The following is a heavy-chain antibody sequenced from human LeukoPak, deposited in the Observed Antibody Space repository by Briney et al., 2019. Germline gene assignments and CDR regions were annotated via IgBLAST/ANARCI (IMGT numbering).Heavy chain of an antibody. D-gene: IGHD4-17*01. J-gene: IGHJ4*02. V-gene: IGHV3-64*01. CDR1: GFTFSSYA. CDR3: ARDVYGDYVG. CDR2: ISSNGGST. Sequence: GGSLRLSCAASGFTFSSYAMHWVRQAPGKGLEYASAISSNGGSTYYANSVKGRFTISRDNSKNTLYLQMGSLRAEDMAVYYCARDVYGDYVGWGQGTLVTVSS.